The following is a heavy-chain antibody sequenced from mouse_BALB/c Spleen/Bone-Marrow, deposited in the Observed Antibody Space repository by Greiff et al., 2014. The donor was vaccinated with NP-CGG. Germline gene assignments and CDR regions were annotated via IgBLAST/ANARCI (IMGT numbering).Heavy chain of an antibody. Sequence: EVQGVESGGGLVQPGGSLKLSCATSGFSFSDYYMYWIRQTPEKRLEWVAYISNGGGSTYYPDTVKGRFTISRDNAKNTLYPQMSRLKSEDTAMYYCARLGDYSYFDYWGQGTTLTVSS. V-gene: IGHV5-12*02. CDR2: ISNGGGST. CDR3: ARLGDYSYFDY. J-gene: IGHJ2*01. D-gene: IGHD1-1*01. CDR1: GFSFSDYY.